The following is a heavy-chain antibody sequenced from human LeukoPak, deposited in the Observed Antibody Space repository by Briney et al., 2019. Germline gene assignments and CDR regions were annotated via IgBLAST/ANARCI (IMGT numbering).Heavy chain of an antibody. CDR3: ARAHLGYGDYVSWDY. D-gene: IGHD4-17*01. V-gene: IGHV3-53*01. CDR2: IYSGGST. J-gene: IGHJ4*02. CDR1: GFTVSSNY. Sequence: PGGSLRLSCAASGFTVSSNYMSWVRQAPGKGLEWVSVIYSGGSTYYADSVKGRFTISRDNSKNTLYLQMNSLRAEDTAVYYCARAHLGYGDYVSWDYWGQGTLVTVSS.